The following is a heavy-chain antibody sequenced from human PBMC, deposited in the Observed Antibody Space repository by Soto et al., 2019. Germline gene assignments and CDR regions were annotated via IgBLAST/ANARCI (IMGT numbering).Heavy chain of an antibody. D-gene: IGHD6-19*01. CDR1: GDSVSRGRYY. CDR3: ARSAAVPGAHIDY. J-gene: IGHJ4*02. Sequence: SETLSLPCTACGDSVSRGRYYWSSLRQPRGKGLDWIGYIYNSGSTNYNPSLMRRVAISVDTSNNQLSLKLSSVTAADPAVYFGARSAAVPGAHIDYCRQGTQVAVSS. V-gene: IGHV4-61*01. CDR2: IYNSGST.